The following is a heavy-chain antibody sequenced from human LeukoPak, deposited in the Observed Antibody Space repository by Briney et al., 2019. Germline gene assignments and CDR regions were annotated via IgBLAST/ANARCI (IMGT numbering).Heavy chain of an antibody. CDR1: RSTFSSYW. J-gene: IGHJ4*02. D-gene: IGHD3-10*01. V-gene: IGHV3-74*01. CDR2: INGDGGTT. CDR3: ARGNYGSGSSSDY. Sequence: PGGSLRLSCAASRSTFSSYWMHWVRQAPGKGLVWVSRINGDGGTTSYADSVKGRFTISRDNAKSTLYLQMNSLRAEDTAVYYCARGNYGSGSSSDYWGQGTLVTVSS.